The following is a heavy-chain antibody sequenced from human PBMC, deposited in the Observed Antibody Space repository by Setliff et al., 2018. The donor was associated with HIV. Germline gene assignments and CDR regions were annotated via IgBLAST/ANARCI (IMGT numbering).Heavy chain of an antibody. J-gene: IGHJ4*02. D-gene: IGHD3-22*01. CDR1: GFPFSAYW. CDR2: IKPDGSDK. V-gene: IGHV3-7*03. Sequence: GGSLRLSCAASGFPFSAYWMSWVRQSPGKGLERVANIKPDGSDKCYVDSGKGRVTISRDNAKNTLYLQMNSLRAEETALYPCARCYYESSGYDCLGFDYWGQGTLVTVSS. CDR3: ARCYYESSGYDCLGFDY.